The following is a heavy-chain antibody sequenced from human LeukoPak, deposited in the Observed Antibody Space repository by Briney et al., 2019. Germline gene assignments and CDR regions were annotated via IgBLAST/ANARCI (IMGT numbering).Heavy chain of an antibody. CDR3: GNHFPHFDY. CDR1: GCTFSSYG. D-gene: IGHD3-3*02. Sequence: GRSLRLSCAASGCTFSSYGMHWGRQAQAKGLEWVAVISYDGSEKYYANSVKDRFTISRDNSKNTLYLQMNSLRAEDTAVYYCGNHFPHFDYWGQGTLVTVSS. CDR2: ISYDGSEK. J-gene: IGHJ4*02. V-gene: IGHV3-30*18.